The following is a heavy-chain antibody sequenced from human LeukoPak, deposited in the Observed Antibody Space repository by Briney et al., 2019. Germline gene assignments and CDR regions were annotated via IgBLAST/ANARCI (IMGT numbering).Heavy chain of an antibody. V-gene: IGHV3-74*01. CDR3: ALHINGDYESRFDP. Sequence: PGGSLRLSCAASGFTFSSYWMHWVRQAPGKGLVWVSRINSDGSSASHADSVKGRFTISRDNSNNTLYLQMNSLRAEDTAVYYCALHINGDYESRFDPWGQGTLVTVSS. J-gene: IGHJ5*02. CDR1: GFTFSSYW. CDR2: INSDGSSA. D-gene: IGHD4-17*01.